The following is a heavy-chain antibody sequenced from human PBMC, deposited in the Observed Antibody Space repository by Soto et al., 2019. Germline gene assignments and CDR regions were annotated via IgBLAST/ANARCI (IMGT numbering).Heavy chain of an antibody. D-gene: IGHD3-22*01. Sequence: GGSLRLSCAASGFTFSLYSMNWVRQAPGKGLEWVSSITSKTGDQYYADSVKGRFIISRDNTKNSLSLQVTSLRDEDTAVYYCARDLMPNDRGLGDLAYWGQGTLVTVSS. CDR1: GFTFSLYS. J-gene: IGHJ4*02. CDR2: ITSKTGDQ. V-gene: IGHV3-21*06. CDR3: ARDLMPNDRGLGDLAY.